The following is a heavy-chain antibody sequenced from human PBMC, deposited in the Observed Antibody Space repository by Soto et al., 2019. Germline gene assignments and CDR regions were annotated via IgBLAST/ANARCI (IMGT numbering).Heavy chain of an antibody. J-gene: IGHJ4*02. CDR2: IYYSGST. Sequence: PSETLSLTCTVSGGSISSGGYYWSWIRQHPGKGLEWIGYIYYSGSTYYNPSLKSRVTISVDTSKNQFSLKLSSVTAADTAVYYCARASNKYYYDSSGYYFDYWGQGTLVTVSS. D-gene: IGHD3-22*01. V-gene: IGHV4-31*03. CDR3: ARASNKYYYDSSGYYFDY. CDR1: GGSISSGGYY.